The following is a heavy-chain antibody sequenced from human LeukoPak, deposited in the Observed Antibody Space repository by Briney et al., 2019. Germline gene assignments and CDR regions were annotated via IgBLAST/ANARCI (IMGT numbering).Heavy chain of an antibody. Sequence: PSETLSLTCTVSGGSISSSSYYWGWIRQPPGKGLEWIGSIYYSGSTYYNPSLKSRVTISVDTSKNQFSLKLSSVTAADTAVYYCARPYCSSTSCYSRLDPFDIWGQGTMVTVSS. CDR2: IYYSGST. CDR1: GGSISSSSYY. J-gene: IGHJ3*02. D-gene: IGHD2-2*01. V-gene: IGHV4-39*01. CDR3: ARPYCSSTSCYSRLDPFDI.